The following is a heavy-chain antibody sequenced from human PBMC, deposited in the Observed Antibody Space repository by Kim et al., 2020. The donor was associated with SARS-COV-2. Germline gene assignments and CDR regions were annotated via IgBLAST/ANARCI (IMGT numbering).Heavy chain of an antibody. D-gene: IGHD2-2*01. Sequence: ASVKVSCKASGYTFTGYYMHWVRQAPGQGLEWMGRINPNSGGTNYAQKFQGRVTMTRDTSISTAYMELSRLRSDDTAVYYCAREDGSRGGYCSSTSCPWGTGFDPWGQGTLVTVSS. CDR2: INPNSGGT. J-gene: IGHJ5*02. CDR3: AREDGSRGGYCSSTSCPWGTGFDP. CDR1: GYTFTGYY. V-gene: IGHV1-2*06.